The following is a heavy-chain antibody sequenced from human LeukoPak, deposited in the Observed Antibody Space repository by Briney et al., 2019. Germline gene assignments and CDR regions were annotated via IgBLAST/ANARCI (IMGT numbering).Heavy chain of an antibody. J-gene: IGHJ5*02. Sequence: PGGSLRLSCAASGFTFSSYSMKWFRQAPGKGLEWVSSISSSSSYIYYADSVKGRFTISRDNAKNSLYLQMNSLRAEDTAVYYCARDKAVVVPAAMDGWFDPWGQGTLVTVSS. D-gene: IGHD2-2*01. CDR3: ARDKAVVVPAAMDGWFDP. CDR2: ISSSSSYI. CDR1: GFTFSSYS. V-gene: IGHV3-21*01.